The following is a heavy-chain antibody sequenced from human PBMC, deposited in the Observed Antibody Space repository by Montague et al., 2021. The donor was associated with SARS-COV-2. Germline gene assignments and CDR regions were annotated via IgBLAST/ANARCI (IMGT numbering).Heavy chain of an antibody. Sequence: PALVTPTQTLTLTCTLSGFSVSTSGLCVSWIRQPPGKALEWLALIDWDDDTYYSTSLKTRLAISKDTSKNQVVLTMTDMDPVDTGTYYCARIPEYSSGGGPDWYFDLWGRGTLVTGSS. D-gene: IGHD6-19*01. V-gene: IGHV2-70*01. CDR1: GFSVSTSGLC. CDR3: ARIPEYSSGGGPDWYFDL. CDR2: IDWDDDT. J-gene: IGHJ2*01.